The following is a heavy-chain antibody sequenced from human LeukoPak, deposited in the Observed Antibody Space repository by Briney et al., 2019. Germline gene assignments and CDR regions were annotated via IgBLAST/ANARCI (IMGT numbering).Heavy chain of an antibody. CDR3: ARNIGTIVLDY. CDR1: GYTFTNYY. V-gene: IGHV1-46*01. CDR2: INPSGCGT. D-gene: IGHD5-12*01. J-gene: IGHJ4*02. Sequence: ASVKVSCKASGYTFTNYYIHWVRQAPGQGLEWMGIINPSGCGTTYAQKFQGRLTMTRDMSTSTVYMELSSLGSEDTAVYYCARNIGTIVLDYWGQGTLVTVSS.